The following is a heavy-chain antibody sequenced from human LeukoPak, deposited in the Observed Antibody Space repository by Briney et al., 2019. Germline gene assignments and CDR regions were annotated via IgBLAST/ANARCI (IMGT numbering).Heavy chain of an antibody. Sequence: SETLSLTCTVSGGSISSYYWSWIRQPPGKGLEWIGYIYYSGSTNYNPSLKSRVTISVDTSKNQFSLKLSSVTAADTAVYYCARLSSYSGSYGMDVWGQGTTVTVSS. J-gene: IGHJ6*02. CDR2: IYYSGST. CDR3: ARLSSYSGSYGMDV. CDR1: GGSISSYY. V-gene: IGHV4-59*08. D-gene: IGHD2-15*01.